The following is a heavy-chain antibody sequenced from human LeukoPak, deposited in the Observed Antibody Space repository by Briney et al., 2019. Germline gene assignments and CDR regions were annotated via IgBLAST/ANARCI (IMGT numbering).Heavy chain of an antibody. CDR2: INPNSGGT. J-gene: IGHJ4*02. D-gene: IGHD3-3*01. Sequence: ASVKVSCKASGYTFTGYYMRWVRQTPGQGLEWMGWINPNSGGTNYAQKFQGRVTMTRDTSISTAYMEVSRLRSDETAVYYCASLDFWSGYYPDAFDYWGQGTLVTVSS. CDR3: ASLDFWSGYYPDAFDY. V-gene: IGHV1-2*02. CDR1: GYTFTGYY.